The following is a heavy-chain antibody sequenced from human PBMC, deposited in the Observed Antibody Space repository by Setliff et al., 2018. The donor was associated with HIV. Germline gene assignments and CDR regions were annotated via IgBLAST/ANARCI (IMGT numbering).Heavy chain of an antibody. Sequence: ESLTLSCAASGFTFSSYAMNWVRQAPGKGLEWVSGISGSGGSTYYADSVKGRFTISRDNSKNTLYLQMNSLRAEDTAVYYCASCSKGYCTSISCNCYYYGLAVWGQGTTVTVSS. CDR2: ISGSGGST. J-gene: IGHJ6*02. V-gene: IGHV3-23*01. CDR3: ASCSKGYCTSISCNCYYYGLAV. D-gene: IGHD2-2*01. CDR1: GFTFSSYA.